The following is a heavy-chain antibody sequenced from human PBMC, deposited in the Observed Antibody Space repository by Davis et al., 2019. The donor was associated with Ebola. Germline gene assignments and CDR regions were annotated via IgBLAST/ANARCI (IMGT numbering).Heavy chain of an antibody. Sequence: PGGSLRLPCAASGFTFSNYWMSWVRQAPGKGLEWVANIKQHGSEKYYVDSVKGRFTISRDNAKNSLYLQMNSLRAEDTAVYYCARTSDYYGIDIWGKGTTVTVSS. CDR2: IKQHGSEK. D-gene: IGHD1-26*01. CDR1: GFTFSNYW. CDR3: ARTSDYYGIDI. V-gene: IGHV3-7*01. J-gene: IGHJ6*04.